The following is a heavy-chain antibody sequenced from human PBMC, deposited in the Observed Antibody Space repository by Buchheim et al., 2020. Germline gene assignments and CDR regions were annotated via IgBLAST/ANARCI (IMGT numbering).Heavy chain of an antibody. D-gene: IGHD2/OR15-2a*01. J-gene: IGHJ4*02. CDR1: GYTFTNHD. CDR2: MNPISGNA. Sequence: QVQLVQSGAEVKRPGASMKVSCKASGYTFTNHDINWVRQATGQGLEWMGWMNPISGNADSAQRFQGRVTLTMDTSTSTVYMELSSLTFEDTALYYCARAVSAHTTSYVYYFDYWGQGTL. CDR3: ARAVSAHTTSYVYYFDY. V-gene: IGHV1-8*01.